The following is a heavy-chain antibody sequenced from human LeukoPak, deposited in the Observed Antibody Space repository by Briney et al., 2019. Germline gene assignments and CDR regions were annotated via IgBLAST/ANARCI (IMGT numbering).Heavy chain of an antibody. D-gene: IGHD1-1*01. CDR1: GITFNRSW. J-gene: IGHJ4*02. CDR2: MDPSGSQK. V-gene: IGHV3-7*03. CDR3: AIWTSGNF. Sequence: GGSLRLSCAASGITFNRSWMNWVRQAPGKGLEWVANMDPSGSQKRYVDSVKGPFTISKDNPGTSLYLDMYSLRAEDTGIYYCAIWTSGNFWGQGTLVTVSS.